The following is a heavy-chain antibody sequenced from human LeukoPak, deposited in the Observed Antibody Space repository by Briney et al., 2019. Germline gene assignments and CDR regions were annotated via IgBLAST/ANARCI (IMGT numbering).Heavy chain of an antibody. CDR2: IRSKAYGGTT. Sequence: GGSLRLSCTASGFTFSDYAMCWFRQAPGQGLEWVGFIRSKAYGGTTEYAASVKGRFTISRDDSKSIAYLQMNSLKTEDTAVYYCTRAWWELPSAYWGQGALVTVSS. J-gene: IGHJ4*02. CDR1: GFTFSDYA. D-gene: IGHD1-26*01. CDR3: TRAWWELPSAY. V-gene: IGHV3-49*03.